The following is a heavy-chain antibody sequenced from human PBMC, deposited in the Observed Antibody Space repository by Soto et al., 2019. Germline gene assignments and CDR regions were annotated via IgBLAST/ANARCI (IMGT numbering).Heavy chain of an antibody. CDR2: IRTKANSYAT. J-gene: IGHJ4*02. CDR1: GFTFSGSA. V-gene: IGHV3-73*02. Sequence: EVQLVESGGGLVQPGGSLKLSCAASGFTFSGSAMHWVRQASGKGLEWVGRIRTKANSYATAYAASVKGRFTISRDDSKKTAYLQMNRLKTEDTAVYYCLGGFDFWGQGTLVTVSS. CDR3: LGGFDF. D-gene: IGHD3-16*01.